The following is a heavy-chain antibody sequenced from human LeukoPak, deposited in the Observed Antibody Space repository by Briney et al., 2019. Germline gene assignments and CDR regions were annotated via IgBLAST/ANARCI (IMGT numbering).Heavy chain of an antibody. CDR3: AQTTGWPGFDF. V-gene: IGHV4-59*08. CDR2: IYNGRNT. Sequence: SETLSLTCSASGASTSDKYWSWIRQSPGRTLEWIGHIYNGRNTKYNPSLTSRVTISVDTSKNQFSLSLTSVTAADMAMYYCAQTTGWPGFDFWGPGALVTVSS. J-gene: IGHJ4*02. D-gene: IGHD6-19*01. CDR1: GASTSDKY.